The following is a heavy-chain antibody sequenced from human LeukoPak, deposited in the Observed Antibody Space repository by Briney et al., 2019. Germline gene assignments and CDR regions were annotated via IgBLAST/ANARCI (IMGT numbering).Heavy chain of an antibody. CDR2: MNPNSGNT. D-gene: IGHD2-2*02. CDR3: ARGRRVVVEPAAIQGSHYYGLDL. J-gene: IGHJ6*02. Sequence: ASVKVSCKASGYTFTSYDINWVRQATGQGLEWMGWMNPNSGNTGYAQKFQGRVTMTRNTSISTAYMELSSLRSEDTAVYYCARGRRVVVEPAAIQGSHYYGLDLWAEGPRVSVP. CDR1: GYTFTSYD. V-gene: IGHV1-8*01.